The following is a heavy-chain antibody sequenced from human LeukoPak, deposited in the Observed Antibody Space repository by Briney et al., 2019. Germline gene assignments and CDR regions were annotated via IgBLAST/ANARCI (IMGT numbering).Heavy chain of an antibody. CDR3: ASGLYGGVFDN. Sequence: PGGSLRLSCVMSGLTFSNYAMNWVRQAPGKGLEWISDISTDSGSTYHIESVRGRFTISRDNSRSTLYLQMNSLRADDTDVYYCASGLYGGVFDNWGQGTLVTVSS. D-gene: IGHD4/OR15-4a*01. CDR2: ISTDSGST. J-gene: IGHJ4*02. CDR1: GLTFSNYA. V-gene: IGHV3-23*01.